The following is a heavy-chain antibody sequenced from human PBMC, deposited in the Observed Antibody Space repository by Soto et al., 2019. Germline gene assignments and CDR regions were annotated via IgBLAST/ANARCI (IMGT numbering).Heavy chain of an antibody. CDR1: GFSFSSFA. D-gene: IGHD3-22*01. Sequence: GGSLRLSCEASGFSFSSFAMSWVRQAPGKGLEWVSAIAGIGLNTYYADSVRGRFTISRENSKSTLFLEMSSLRVEDTVVYYCAKDARIYFDGAGSHGAFDSWGQGSLVTVSS. CDR2: IAGIGLNT. J-gene: IGHJ4*02. CDR3: AKDARIYFDGAGSHGAFDS. V-gene: IGHV3-23*01.